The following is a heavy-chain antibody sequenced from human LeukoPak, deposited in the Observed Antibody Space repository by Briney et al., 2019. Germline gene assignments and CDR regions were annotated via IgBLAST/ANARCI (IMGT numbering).Heavy chain of an antibody. CDR2: ITSSGTTM. D-gene: IGHD2-15*01. J-gene: IGHJ4*02. CDR3: ARGCSGGSCYPVDDY. V-gene: IGHV3-48*02. Sequence: GGSLRLSCAASGFNFNTYSMNRVRQAPGKGLEWVSYITSSGTTMYYADSVKGRFTISRDNAKNSLYLQMNSLRDEDTAVYYCARGCSGGSCYPVDDYWGQGTLVTVSS. CDR1: GFNFNTYS.